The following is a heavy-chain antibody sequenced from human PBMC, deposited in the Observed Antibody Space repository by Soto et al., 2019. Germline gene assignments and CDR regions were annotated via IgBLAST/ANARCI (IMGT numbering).Heavy chain of an antibody. V-gene: IGHV4-30-4*01. Sequence: SETLSLTCTVSGGSISSGDYYWSWIRQPPGKGLEWIGYIYYSGSTYYNPSLKSRVTISVDTSKNQFSLKLSSVTAADTAVYYCARDQGGPVIMVYSGGFDPWGQGTLVNVSS. J-gene: IGHJ5*02. CDR2: IYYSGST. D-gene: IGHD2-8*01. CDR1: GGSISSGDYY. CDR3: ARDQGGPVIMVYSGGFDP.